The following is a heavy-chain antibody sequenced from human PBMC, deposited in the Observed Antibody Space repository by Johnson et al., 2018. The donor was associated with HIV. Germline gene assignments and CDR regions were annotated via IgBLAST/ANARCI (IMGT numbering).Heavy chain of an antibody. D-gene: IGHD1-26*01. J-gene: IGHJ3*02. CDR3: AKESKWESRTPHAFDM. CDR1: DFTVSGNY. Sequence: QVQLVESGGGVVQPGRSLRLSCAASDFTVSGNYMSWVRQAPGKGLEWVAFIRYDGNSKYYIDSVKGRFTVSRDNSKNTLYLQMKSLRPEDTAVYYCAKESKWESRTPHAFDMWGQGTMVTVSS. CDR2: IRYDGNSK. V-gene: IGHV3-30*02.